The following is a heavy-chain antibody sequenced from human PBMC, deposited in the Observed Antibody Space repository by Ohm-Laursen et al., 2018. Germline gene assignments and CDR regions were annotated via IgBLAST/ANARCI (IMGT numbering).Heavy chain of an antibody. CDR3: ARAPNYYDSSGYYSSAFDI. V-gene: IGHV4-34*01. D-gene: IGHD3-22*01. Sequence: SETLSLTCAVYGGSFSGYYWSWIRQPPGKGLEWIGEINHSGSTNYNPSLKSRVTISVDMSKNQFSLKLSSVTAADTAVYYCARAPNYYDSSGYYSSAFDIWGQGTMVTVSS. CDR1: GGSFSGYY. CDR2: INHSGST. J-gene: IGHJ3*02.